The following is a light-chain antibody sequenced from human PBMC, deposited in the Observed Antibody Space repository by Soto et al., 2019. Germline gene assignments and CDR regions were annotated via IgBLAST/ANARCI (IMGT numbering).Light chain of an antibody. J-gene: IGKJ3*01. CDR3: QQLNSYPIA. Sequence: IQLTQSPSSLSASVGDRVTITCRASQGISSFLAWYQQKPGRAPKLLIYGASTLQSGVPSRVSGIASGTDCTITISRLQPEDFATYSCQQLNSYPIAFGPGTKV. CDR2: GAS. CDR1: QGISSF. V-gene: IGKV1-9*01.